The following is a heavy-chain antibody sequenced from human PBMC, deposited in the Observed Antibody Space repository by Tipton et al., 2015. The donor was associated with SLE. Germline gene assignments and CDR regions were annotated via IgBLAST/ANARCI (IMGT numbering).Heavy chain of an antibody. Sequence: TLSLTCAVSGGSISGYYWSWIRQPPGKELEWIGYIHYSGTTDYNPSLRSRVTMSIDTSRNQFSLKLGSVTVADTAVYYCAKDYNHDNADYNWGQGTLVIVSS. CDR2: IHYSGTT. CDR1: GGSISGYY. CDR3: AKDYNHDNADYN. V-gene: IGHV4-59*12. D-gene: IGHD4-17*01. J-gene: IGHJ4*02.